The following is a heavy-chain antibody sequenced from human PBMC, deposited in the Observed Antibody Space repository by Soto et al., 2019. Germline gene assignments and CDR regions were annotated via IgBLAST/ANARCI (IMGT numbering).Heavy chain of an antibody. CDR1: GFSLSSSGVG. Sequence: QITLKESGPTLVKPTQTLTLTCTFSGFSLSSSGVGVGWIRQPPGKALEWLALIYWDNYKQYSPSLKNRFTFTKDTSKNQVVLTMTKMEPVDTGTYYCARVMGSGTVGVFDYWGQGTLVTVSS. D-gene: IGHD6-13*01. CDR2: IYWDNYK. CDR3: ARVMGSGTVGVFDY. J-gene: IGHJ4*02. V-gene: IGHV2-5*02.